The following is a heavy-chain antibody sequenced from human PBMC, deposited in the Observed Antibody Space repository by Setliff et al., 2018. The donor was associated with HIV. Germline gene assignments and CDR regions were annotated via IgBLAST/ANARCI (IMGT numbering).Heavy chain of an antibody. V-gene: IGHV3-15*01. CDR3: ARDRVVGATLDPLDL. CDR1: GLNFIDAW. J-gene: IGHJ3*01. Sequence: GSLRLSCTVSGLNFIDAWMSWVRQAPGKGLEWVGRIKGKSAGGTSDYGAPVKGRFTISRDDSKTTLYLQMNSLRAEDTAVYYCARDRVVGATLDPLDLWGQGTMVTVSS. D-gene: IGHD1-26*01. CDR2: IKGKSAGGTS.